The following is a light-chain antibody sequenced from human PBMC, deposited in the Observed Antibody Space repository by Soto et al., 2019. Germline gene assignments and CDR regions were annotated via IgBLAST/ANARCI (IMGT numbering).Light chain of an antibody. CDR3: ETWDTNIQV. V-gene: IGLV4-60*03. Sequence: QAVVTQSSAASASLGSSVRLTCSLSSGHSSYIIAWHQHQPGEAPRYLMKVETDGTYNTGSGVPHRFSGSGSGADRYLSIANVQSEDEAYYYCETWDTNIQVFGGGTKLTVL. J-gene: IGLJ3*02. CDR2: VETDGTY. CDR1: SGHSSYI.